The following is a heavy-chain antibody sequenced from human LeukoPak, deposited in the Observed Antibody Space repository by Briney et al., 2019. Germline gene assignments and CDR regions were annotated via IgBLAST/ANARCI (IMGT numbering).Heavy chain of an antibody. J-gene: IGHJ4*02. D-gene: IGHD6-13*01. CDR1: RFTFSYYG. CDR3: AKDGLAAAGWFDY. Sequence: GGSLRLSCAASRFTFSYYGMHWVRQAPGKGLEWVAVISYDGSSKYYADSVKGRSTISRDNSKNTLYLQMNSLRAEDTAVYYCAKDGLAAAGWFDYWGQGTLVSVSS. CDR2: ISYDGSSK. V-gene: IGHV3-30*18.